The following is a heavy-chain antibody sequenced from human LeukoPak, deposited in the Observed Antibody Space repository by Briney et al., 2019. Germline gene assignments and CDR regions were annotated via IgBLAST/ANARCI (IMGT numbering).Heavy chain of an antibody. Sequence: SDTLSLTCAVYGGSFSGYYWSWIRPPPGKGLEWIGEIYHSGSTNYNPSLKSRVTLSVDTSKNQFSLKLSSVTAADTAVYYCARVPSYYYDSSGYNGNWFDPWGQGTLVTVSS. J-gene: IGHJ5*02. D-gene: IGHD3-22*01. CDR3: ARVPSYYYDSSGYNGNWFDP. V-gene: IGHV4-34*01. CDR1: GGSFSGYY. CDR2: IYHSGST.